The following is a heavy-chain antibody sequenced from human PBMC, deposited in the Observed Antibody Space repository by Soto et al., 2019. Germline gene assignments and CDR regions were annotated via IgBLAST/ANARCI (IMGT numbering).Heavy chain of an antibody. J-gene: IGHJ3*02. Sequence: PGESLKISCKGSGYSFTSYWIGWVRQMPGKGLELMGVIYPGDSDTRYSPSFQGQVTISADKCTSTAYLQWSSLKASELAMYYCERAQGIYDSVGYDAFDIWGPGTMVTVSS. CDR3: ERAQGIYDSVGYDAFDI. CDR1: GYSFTSYW. D-gene: IGHD3-9*01. V-gene: IGHV5-51*01. CDR2: IYPGDSDT.